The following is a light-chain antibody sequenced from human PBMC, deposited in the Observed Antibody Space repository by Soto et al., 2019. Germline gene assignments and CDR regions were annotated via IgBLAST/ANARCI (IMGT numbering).Light chain of an antibody. J-gene: IGKJ4*01. V-gene: IGKV1-39*01. CDR3: QQSYTTPLT. CDR1: QDINVY. Sequence: DIQMTQSPSSVSASIGDTVTITCRASQDINVYLNWYQQKAGEAPNLLIYAASTLRSGVPSRFSGSGSGTDFTPTISSLQPEDFATYYCQQSYTTPLTFGGGTKVDIK. CDR2: AAS.